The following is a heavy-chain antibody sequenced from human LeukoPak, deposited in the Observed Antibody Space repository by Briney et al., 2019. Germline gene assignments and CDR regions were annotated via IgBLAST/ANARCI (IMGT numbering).Heavy chain of an antibody. Sequence: PSETLSLTCTVSGGSISSYYWSWIRQPPGKGLEWIGYIYYSGSTNYNPSLKSRVTISVDTSKNQFSLKLSSVTAADTAVYYCARDRGYCSGGSCEDQGGAFDIWGQGTMVTVSS. D-gene: IGHD2-15*01. V-gene: IGHV4-59*01. J-gene: IGHJ3*02. CDR1: GGSISSYY. CDR2: IYYSGST. CDR3: ARDRGYCSGGSCEDQGGAFDI.